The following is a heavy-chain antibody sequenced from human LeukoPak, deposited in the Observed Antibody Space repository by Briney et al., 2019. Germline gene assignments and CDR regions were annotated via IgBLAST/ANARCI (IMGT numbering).Heavy chain of an antibody. V-gene: IGHV5-51*01. Sequence: GESLKISCKGSGYSFTSYWIGWVRQMPGKGPEWMGIIYPGDSDTRYSPSFQGQVTISADKSISTAYLQWSSLKASDTAMYYCARLYGSGSYYNPLGYWGQGTLVTVSS. J-gene: IGHJ4*02. CDR1: GYSFTSYW. CDR3: ARLYGSGSYYNPLGY. CDR2: IYPGDSDT. D-gene: IGHD3-10*01.